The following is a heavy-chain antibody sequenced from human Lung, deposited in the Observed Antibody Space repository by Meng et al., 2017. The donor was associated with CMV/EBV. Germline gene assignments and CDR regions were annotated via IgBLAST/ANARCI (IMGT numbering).Heavy chain of an antibody. Sequence: ESXKISXEASGFNFSTYSLNWVRQAPGKGLEWVAFISRSTHYIYYADSVKARFTISRDTAKNSVYLQMNSLRAEDTAVYYCARDDGSGNVYDFYYGMDVWGQGXTVTVSS. CDR2: ISRSTHYI. CDR3: ARDDGSGNVYDFYYGMDV. J-gene: IGHJ6*02. CDR1: GFNFSTYS. D-gene: IGHD3-10*01. V-gene: IGHV3-21*01.